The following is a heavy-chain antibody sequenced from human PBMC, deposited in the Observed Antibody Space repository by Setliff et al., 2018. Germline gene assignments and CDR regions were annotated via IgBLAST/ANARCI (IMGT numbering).Heavy chain of an antibody. CDR3: ARERKSGWFVRFYDS. J-gene: IGHJ4*02. D-gene: IGHD6-19*01. V-gene: IGHV4-30-4*08. CDR2: IYNDGST. CDR1: GASITSGEFY. Sequence: SETLSLTCTVSGASITSGEFYWSWIRQSPGKGLEWIGYIYNDGSTHYTPSLKSRLTLSIDTSKNQLSLKVNFVTAADTAVYFCARERKSGWFVRFYDSWGQGTLVTVSS.